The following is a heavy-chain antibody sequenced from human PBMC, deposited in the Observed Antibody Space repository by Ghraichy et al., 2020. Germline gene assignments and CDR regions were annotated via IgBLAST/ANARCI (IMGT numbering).Heavy chain of an antibody. D-gene: IGHD2-15*01. CDR2: THSDGSRI. Sequence: GGSLRLSCEASGITFGTYWIHWVRQVPGKGLVWVARTHSDGSRINYAESVRGRFTISRDDAKNTLFLEMNSLRVEDTGVYYCARSGGSYSWGQGTLVTVCS. V-gene: IGHV3-74*01. CDR3: ARSGGSYS. CDR1: GITFGTYW. J-gene: IGHJ5*02.